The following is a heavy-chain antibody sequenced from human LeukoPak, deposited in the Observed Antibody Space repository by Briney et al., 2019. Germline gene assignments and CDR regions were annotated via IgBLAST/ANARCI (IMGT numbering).Heavy chain of an antibody. CDR1: GFTVNNNY. D-gene: IGHD3-16*02. Sequence: PGGSLRLSCAVFGFTVNNNYMSWVRQAPGKGLEWVGRIKSKTDGGTTDYAAPVKGRFTISRDDSKNTLYLQMNSLKTEDTAVYYCTTLGYVWGSYRSFDYWGQGTLVTVSS. CDR2: IKSKTDGGTT. V-gene: IGHV3-15*01. CDR3: TTLGYVWGSYRSFDY. J-gene: IGHJ4*02.